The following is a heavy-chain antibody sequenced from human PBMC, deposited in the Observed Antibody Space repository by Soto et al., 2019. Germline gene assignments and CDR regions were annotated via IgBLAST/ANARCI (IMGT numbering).Heavy chain of an antibody. CDR2: INHSGTT. D-gene: IGHD3-3*01. V-gene: IGHV4-34*01. J-gene: IGHJ6*02. Sequence: SETLSLTCAVYGGSFSRYFWDWIRQPPGKGLEWIGEINHSGTTHYNPSLKSRVTISVDTPKNQFSLKLTSVTAADTAVYYCARRGPGRRFLEWFSPGGMDVWGQGTTVTVSS. CDR3: ARRGPGRRFLEWFSPGGMDV. CDR1: GGSFSRYF.